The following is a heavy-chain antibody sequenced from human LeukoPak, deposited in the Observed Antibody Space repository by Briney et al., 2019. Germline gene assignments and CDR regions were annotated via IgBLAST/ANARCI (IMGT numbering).Heavy chain of an antibody. CDR1: GGSFSGYY. Sequence: PSETLSLTCAVYGGSFSGYYWSWIRQPPGKGLEWIGEINHSGSTNYNPSLKSRVTISVDTSKNQFSLKLSSVTAADTAVYYCARLRHFDYWGQGTLVIVSS. J-gene: IGHJ4*02. V-gene: IGHV4-34*01. CDR2: INHSGST. D-gene: IGHD6-25*01. CDR3: ARLRHFDY.